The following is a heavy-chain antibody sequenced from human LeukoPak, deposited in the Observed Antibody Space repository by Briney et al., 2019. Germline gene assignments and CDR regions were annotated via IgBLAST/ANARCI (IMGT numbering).Heavy chain of an antibody. CDR1: GGSISSGGYS. V-gene: IGHV4-30-4*07. J-gene: IGHJ4*02. D-gene: IGHD5-18*01. CDR3: ASSGYSYGYYFDY. CDR2: IYYSGST. Sequence: SQTLSLTCAVSGGSISSGGYSWSWIRQPPGKGLEWIGYIYYSGSTYYNPSLKSRVTISVDTSKNQFSLKLSSVTAADTAVYYCASSGYSYGYYFDYWGQGTLVTVSS.